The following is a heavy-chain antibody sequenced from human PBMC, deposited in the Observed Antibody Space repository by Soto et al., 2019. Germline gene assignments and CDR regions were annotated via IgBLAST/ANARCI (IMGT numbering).Heavy chain of an antibody. CDR3: AKVGPSREVPYPFEH. CDR2: ISAYNHYT. Sequence: QVDLVQSGPEVRKPGASVNVSCKASGYTFSTYGISWVRQAPGQGLEWMGWISAYNHYTNYAQKFQGRVTMTTDTSTNTAYMELRSLRSGDTVMYFCAKVGPSREVPYPFEHWGQGTLVTVSS. J-gene: IGHJ4*02. CDR1: GYTFSTYG. V-gene: IGHV1-18*01. D-gene: IGHD1-26*01.